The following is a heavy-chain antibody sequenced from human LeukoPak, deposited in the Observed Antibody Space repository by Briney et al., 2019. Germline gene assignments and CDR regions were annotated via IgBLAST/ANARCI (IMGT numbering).Heavy chain of an antibody. V-gene: IGHV4-34*01. J-gene: IGHJ5*02. CDR3: AGVAAPARANWFDP. CDR2: INHSGST. CDR1: GGSFSGYY. D-gene: IGHD6-13*01. Sequence: SETLSLTCAVYGGSFSGYYWSWIRQPPGKGLEWIGEINHSGSTNYNPSLKSRVTISVDTSKNQFSLKLSSVTAADTAVYYCAGVAAPARANWFDPWGQGTLVTVSS.